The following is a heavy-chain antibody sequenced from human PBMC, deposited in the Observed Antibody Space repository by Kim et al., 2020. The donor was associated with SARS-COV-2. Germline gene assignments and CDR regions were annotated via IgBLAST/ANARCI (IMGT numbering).Heavy chain of an antibody. Sequence: SVKVSCKASGGTFSSYTISWVRQAPGQGLEWMGRIIPILGIANYAQKFQGRVTITADKSTSTAYMELSSLRSEDTAVYYCARAYGDYDSSFDYWGQGTLVTVSA. D-gene: IGHD4-17*01. CDR2: IIPILGIA. CDR1: GGTFSSYT. J-gene: IGHJ4*02. CDR3: ARAYGDYDSSFDY. V-gene: IGHV1-69*02.